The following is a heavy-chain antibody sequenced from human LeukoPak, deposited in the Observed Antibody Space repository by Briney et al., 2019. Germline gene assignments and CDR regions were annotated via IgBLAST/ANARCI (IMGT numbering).Heavy chain of an antibody. CDR1: GGSISTYY. CDR2: IYSSGST. J-gene: IGHJ3*02. Sequence: SETLSLTCTVSGGSISTYYWSWIRQPAGKGLEWIGRIYSSGSTNYNPSLESRVTMSVDTSKNQFSLKLSSVTAADTAVYYCAREPSIAVAGPRPNNAFDIWGQGTMVTVSS. V-gene: IGHV4-4*07. D-gene: IGHD6-19*01. CDR3: AREPSIAVAGPRPNNAFDI.